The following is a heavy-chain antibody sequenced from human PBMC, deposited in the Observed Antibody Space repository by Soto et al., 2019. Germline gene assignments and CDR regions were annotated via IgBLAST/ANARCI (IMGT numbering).Heavy chain of an antibody. CDR3: ARDKHYGDLTHYFDY. CDR2: ISYDGSNK. V-gene: IGHV3-30*03. CDR1: GFTFSSYG. D-gene: IGHD4-17*01. J-gene: IGHJ4*02. Sequence: PGGSLRLSCAASGFTFSSYGMHWVRQAPGKGLEWVAVISYDGSNKYYADSVKGRFTISRDNSKNTLYLQMNSLRAEDTAVYYCARDKHYGDLTHYFDYWGQGTLVTVSS.